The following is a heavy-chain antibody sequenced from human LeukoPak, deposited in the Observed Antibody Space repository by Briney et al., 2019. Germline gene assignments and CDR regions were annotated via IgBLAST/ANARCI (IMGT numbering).Heavy chain of an antibody. Sequence: GASVKVSCKVSGYALTELSMHWVRQAPGKGLEWMGGFDPEDGETIYAQKFQGRVTMTEDTSTDTAYMELSSLRSEDTAVYYCARDIVSSFLKGATVTHVFDYWGQGTLVTVSS. J-gene: IGHJ4*02. V-gene: IGHV1-24*01. CDR3: ARDIVSSFLKGATVTHVFDY. D-gene: IGHD4-17*01. CDR2: FDPEDGET. CDR1: GYALTELS.